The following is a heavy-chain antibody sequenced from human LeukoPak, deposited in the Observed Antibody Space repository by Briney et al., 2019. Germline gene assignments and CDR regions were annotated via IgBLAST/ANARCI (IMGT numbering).Heavy chain of an antibody. Sequence: GGSLRLSCAASGFTFSSYGMHWVRQAPGKGLEWVAVIWYDGSNKYYADSVKGRFTISRDNAKNSLYLQMNSLRDEDTAVYYCASSGSYRFDYWGQGTLVTVSS. CDR3: ASSGSYRFDY. J-gene: IGHJ4*02. D-gene: IGHD1-26*01. V-gene: IGHV3-33*01. CDR2: IWYDGSNK. CDR1: GFTFSSYG.